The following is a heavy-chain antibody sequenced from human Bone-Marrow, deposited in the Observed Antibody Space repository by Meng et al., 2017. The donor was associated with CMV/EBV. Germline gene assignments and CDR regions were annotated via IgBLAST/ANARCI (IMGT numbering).Heavy chain of an antibody. CDR1: GFSFSTYG. J-gene: IGHJ6*02. V-gene: IGHV3-21*01. CDR2: ISSSSSYI. D-gene: IGHD3-3*01. Sequence: GESLKISCAASGFSFSTYGMNWVRQAPGKGLELVSCISSSSSYIYNADSVKGRFTISRDNAKNSLYLKMNSLRAEDTAVYYCARDLDTIFRYGMDVWGQGTTVTVSS. CDR3: ARDLDTIFRYGMDV.